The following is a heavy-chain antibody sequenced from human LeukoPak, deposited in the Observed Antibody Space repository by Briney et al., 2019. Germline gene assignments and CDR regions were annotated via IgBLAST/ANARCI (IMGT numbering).Heavy chain of an antibody. CDR2: IRYDGSNK. V-gene: IGHV3-30*02. Sequence: GGSLRLSCAASGLTFSNYGMHWVRQAPGKGLQWVAFIRYDGSNKYYADSVKGRFTISRDNSKNTLYLQMNSLRAEDTAVYYCAKGPLLWDWGQGTLVTVSS. CDR3: AKGPLLWD. D-gene: IGHD2/OR15-2a*01. J-gene: IGHJ4*02. CDR1: GLTFSNYG.